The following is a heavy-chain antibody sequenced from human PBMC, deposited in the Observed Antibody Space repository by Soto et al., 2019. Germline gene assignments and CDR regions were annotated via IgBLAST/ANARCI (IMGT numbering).Heavy chain of an antibody. CDR3: SRASFYQNSGTGGWLDS. Sequence: QVQLQESGPGLVKPSQTLSLTCTVSGGSISSAYYWSWIRQHPGKGLEWIGYIFYSWSTSYNPSLKSRVTISVDTSKNQFSLKMHSVTAADTAVYYCSRASFYQNSGTGGWLDSWGQGTLVTVSS. CDR1: GGSISSAYY. J-gene: IGHJ5*01. CDR2: IFYSWST. V-gene: IGHV4-31*03. D-gene: IGHD3-10*01.